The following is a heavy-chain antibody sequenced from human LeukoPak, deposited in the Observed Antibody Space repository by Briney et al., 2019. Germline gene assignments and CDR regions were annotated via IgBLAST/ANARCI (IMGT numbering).Heavy chain of an antibody. J-gene: IGHJ4*02. CDR2: ISSSSSYI. D-gene: IGHD2-2*01. CDR3: ARDDGSSTSGHDY. Sequence: PGGSLRLSCAASGFTFSSYSMNWVRRAPGKELEWVSSISSSSSYIYYADSVKGRFTISRDNAKNSLYLQMNSLRAEDTAVYYCARDDGSSTSGHDYWGQGTLVTVSS. CDR1: GFTFSSYS. V-gene: IGHV3-21*01.